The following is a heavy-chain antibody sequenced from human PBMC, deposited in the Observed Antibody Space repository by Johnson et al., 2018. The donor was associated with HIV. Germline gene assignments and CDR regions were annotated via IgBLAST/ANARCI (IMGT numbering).Heavy chain of an antibody. Sequence: VQLVESGGGLVQPGRSLRLSCAASGFTFDDYAMHWVRQAPGKGLEWVSGISWNSGSIGYADSVKGRFTISRDNAKNSLYLQMNSLRAEDTALYYCVRDVGPLDIWGKGTLVTVS. CDR3: VRDVGPLDI. V-gene: IGHV3-9*01. CDR2: ISWNSGSI. J-gene: IGHJ3*02. CDR1: GFTFDDYA.